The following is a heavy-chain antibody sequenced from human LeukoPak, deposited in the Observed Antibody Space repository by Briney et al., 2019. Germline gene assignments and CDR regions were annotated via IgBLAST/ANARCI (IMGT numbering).Heavy chain of an antibody. Sequence: GGSLRLSCAASGFTFSSYAMHWVRQAPGKGLEYVSAISSNGGSTYYANSVKGRFTISRDNSKNTLYLQMGSLRAEDMAVYYCARGGRAAAGDYWGQGTLVTVSS. D-gene: IGHD6-13*01. CDR1: GFTFSSYA. J-gene: IGHJ4*02. CDR2: ISSNGGST. V-gene: IGHV3-64*01. CDR3: ARGGRAAAGDY.